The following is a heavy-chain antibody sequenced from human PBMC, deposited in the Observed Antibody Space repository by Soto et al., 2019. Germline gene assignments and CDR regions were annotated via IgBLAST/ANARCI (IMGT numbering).Heavy chain of an antibody. Sequence: GSGPTLVNPTQTLTLTCTFSGFSLSTSGMCVSWIRQPPGKALEWLALIDWDDDKYYSTSLKTRLTISKDTSKNQVVLTMTNMDPVDTATYYCARIREMALYYYGMDVWGQGTTVTVSS. CDR2: IDWDDDK. V-gene: IGHV2-70*01. J-gene: IGHJ6*02. CDR3: ARIREMALYYYGMDV. CDR1: GFSLSTSGMC.